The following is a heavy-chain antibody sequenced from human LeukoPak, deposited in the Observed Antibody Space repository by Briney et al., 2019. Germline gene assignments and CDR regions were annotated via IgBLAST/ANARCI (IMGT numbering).Heavy chain of an antibody. J-gene: IGHJ4*02. CDR2: LSGNGNTI. Sequence: GGSLRLSCAASGFTFSTYAMSWVRQAPGKGLECVSALSGNGNTIYYADSVKGRFTISRDNSKNTLSLQMNSLRAEDTAVYYCAKGRYYASYWGQGTLVTVSS. CDR3: AKGRYYASY. V-gene: IGHV3-23*01. CDR1: GFTFSTYA. D-gene: IGHD1-26*01.